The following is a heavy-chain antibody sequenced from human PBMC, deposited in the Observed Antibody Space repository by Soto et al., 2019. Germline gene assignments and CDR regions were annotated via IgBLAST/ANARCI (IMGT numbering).Heavy chain of an antibody. CDR2: INPSGGST. Sequence: ASVKVSCKASGYTFTSYYMHWVRQAPGQGLEWMGIINPSGGSTSYAQKFQGRVTMTRDTSTSTVYMELSSLRSEDTAVYYCAREKGQYCSGGSCHGTWFDPWGQGTLVTVSS. J-gene: IGHJ5*02. V-gene: IGHV1-46*03. CDR3: AREKGQYCSGGSCHGTWFDP. CDR1: GYTFTSYY. D-gene: IGHD2-15*01.